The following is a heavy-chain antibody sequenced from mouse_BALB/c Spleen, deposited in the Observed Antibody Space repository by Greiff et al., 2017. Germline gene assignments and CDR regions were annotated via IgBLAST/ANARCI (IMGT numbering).Heavy chain of an antibody. V-gene: IGHV1S81*02. D-gene: IGHD2-14*01. CDR2: INPSNGRT. CDR1: GYTFTSYW. Sequence: QVQLQQPGAELVKPGASVKLSCKASGYTFTSYWMHWVKQRPGQGLEWIGEINPSNGRTNYNEKFKSKATLTVDKSSSTAYMQLSSLTSEDSAVYYCARGYYRYAWFAYWGQGTLVTVSA. CDR3: ARGYYRYAWFAY. J-gene: IGHJ3*01.